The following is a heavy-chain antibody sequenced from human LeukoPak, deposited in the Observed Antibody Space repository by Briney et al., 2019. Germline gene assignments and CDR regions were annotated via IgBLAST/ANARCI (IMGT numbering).Heavy chain of an antibody. D-gene: IGHD3-10*01. J-gene: IGHJ6*02. CDR3: SGADPYYYYGMDV. CDR2: IYYSGST. V-gene: IGHV4-59*08. Sequence: PSETLSLTCTVSGGSISSYYWSWIRQPPGKGPEWIGYIYYSGSTNYNPSLKSRVTISVDTSKNQFSLKLSSVTAADTAVYYCSGADPYYYYGMDVWGQGTTVTVSS. CDR1: GGSISSYY.